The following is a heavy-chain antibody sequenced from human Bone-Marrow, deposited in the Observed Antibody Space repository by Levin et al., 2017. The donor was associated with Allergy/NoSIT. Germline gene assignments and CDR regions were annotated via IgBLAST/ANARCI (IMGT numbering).Heavy chain of an antibody. CDR2: IRSAADGGTA. J-gene: IGHJ5*02. V-gene: IGHV3-15*01. Sequence: GESLKISCVASGFSFTDAWMTWVRQAPGKGLEWVGRIRSAADGGTAEYDAAVKDRFTISRDDSKNTVYLQMNSLRTDDTAVYFCARAECRQNCPKDNWFDRWGQGTLVTVSS. CDR3: ARAECRQNCPKDNWFDR. CDR1: GFSFTDAW. D-gene: IGHD5/OR15-5a*01.